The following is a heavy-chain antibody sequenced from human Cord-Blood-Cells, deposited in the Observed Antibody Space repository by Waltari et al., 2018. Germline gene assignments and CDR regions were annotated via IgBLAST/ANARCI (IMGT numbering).Heavy chain of an antibody. CDR3: ARAFYYGSGSYLEAFDI. CDR1: GYTFTSYG. V-gene: IGHV1-18*04. J-gene: IGHJ3*02. Sequence: QVQLVQSGAEVKKPGASVKVSCTASGYTFTSYGISWVRQAPGQGLEWMGWISAYNGNTNYAQKLQGRVTMTTDTSTSTAYMELRSLRSDDTAVYYCARAFYYGSGSYLEAFDIWGQGTMVTVSS. CDR2: ISAYNGNT. D-gene: IGHD3-10*01.